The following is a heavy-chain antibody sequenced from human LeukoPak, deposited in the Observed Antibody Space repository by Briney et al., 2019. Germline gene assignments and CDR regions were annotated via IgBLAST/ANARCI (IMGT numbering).Heavy chain of an antibody. CDR2: IYYSGST. V-gene: IGHV4-59*01. J-gene: IGHJ4*02. CDR3: ARGLEEYVAAAGN. Sequence: PSETLSLTCTVSGGSISSYYWSWIRQPPGKGLEWIGYIYYSGSTNYNPSLKSRVTISVDTSKNQFSLKLSSVTAADTAVYYCARGLEEYVAAAGNWGQGTLVTVSS. D-gene: IGHD6-13*01. CDR1: GGSISSYY.